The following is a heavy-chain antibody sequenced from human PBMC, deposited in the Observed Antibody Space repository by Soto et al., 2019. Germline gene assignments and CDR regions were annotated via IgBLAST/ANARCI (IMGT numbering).Heavy chain of an antibody. CDR3: ARAPITMVRGVLNDY. CDR2: IIPILGIA. J-gene: IGHJ4*02. CDR1: GGTFSSYT. D-gene: IGHD3-10*01. V-gene: IGHV1-69*02. Sequence: ASVKVSCKASGGTFSSYTISWVRQAPGQGLEWMGRIIPILGIANYAQKFQGRVTITADKSTSTAYMELSSLRSEDTAVYYCARAPITMVRGVLNDYWGQGTLVTVSS.